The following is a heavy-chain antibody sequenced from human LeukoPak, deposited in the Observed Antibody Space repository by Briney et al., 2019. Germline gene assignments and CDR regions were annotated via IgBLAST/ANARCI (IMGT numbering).Heavy chain of an antibody. CDR2: INPNSGGT. D-gene: IGHD5-12*01. V-gene: IGHV1-2*02. CDR1: GYTFTGYY. Sequence: EASVKVSCKASGYTFTGYYMHWVRQAPGQGLEWMGWINPNSGGTNYAQKFQGRVTMTRDTSISTAYMELSRLRSDDTAVCYCARDWAATKYDYWGQGTLVTVSS. CDR3: ARDWAATKYDY. J-gene: IGHJ4*02.